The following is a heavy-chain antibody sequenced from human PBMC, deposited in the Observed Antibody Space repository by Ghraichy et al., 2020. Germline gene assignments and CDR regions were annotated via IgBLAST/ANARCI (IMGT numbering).Heavy chain of an antibody. Sequence: SETLSLTCTVSGDSISSSGSYWGWVRQPPGKGLEWIGSISYSGSTYYKPSLKSRVTISIDTSKNPFSLKLSSVTAADTAVYYCARGYSSSPGYWGQGTLVTVSS. CDR1: GDSISSSGSY. CDR2: ISYSGST. CDR3: ARGYSSSPGY. J-gene: IGHJ4*02. D-gene: IGHD6-19*01. V-gene: IGHV4-39*01.